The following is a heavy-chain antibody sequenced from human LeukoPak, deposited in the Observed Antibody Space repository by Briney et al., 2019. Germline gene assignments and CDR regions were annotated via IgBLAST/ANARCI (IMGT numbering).Heavy chain of an antibody. D-gene: IGHD5-12*01. V-gene: IGHV3-64*01. Sequence: GGSLRLSCAASGFTFSSYSMHWVRQAPGKGLESVSAISPNGGSTSYANSVKGRFTISRDNSKNTLYLQMGSLRAEDMAVYYCARDRVDIVAPRTYYYYMDVWGKGTTVTVSS. CDR3: ARDRVDIVAPRTYYYYMDV. CDR1: GFTFSSYS. CDR2: ISPNGGST. J-gene: IGHJ6*03.